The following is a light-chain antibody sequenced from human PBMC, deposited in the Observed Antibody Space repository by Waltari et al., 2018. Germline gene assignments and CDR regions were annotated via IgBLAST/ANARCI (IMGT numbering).Light chain of an antibody. J-gene: IGLJ1*01. CDR2: EVF. V-gene: IGLV2-23*02. CDR1: TSDVGSYDL. Sequence: SALTQPAPVPGTPGQSTTIACSGTTSDVGSYDLVSWYQQHPGEAPKLLICEVFKRPPDTSSRFSGAKSGSTASLTISGLQPEDEADYYCCSYAGRGTYVFGSGTKVTVL. CDR3: CSYAGRGTYV.